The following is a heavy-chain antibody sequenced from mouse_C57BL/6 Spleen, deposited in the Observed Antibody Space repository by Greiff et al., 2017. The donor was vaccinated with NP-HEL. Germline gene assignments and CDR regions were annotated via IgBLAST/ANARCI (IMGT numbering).Heavy chain of an antibody. CDR1: GYTFTDYY. CDR3: ARGSGNYPFAY. J-gene: IGHJ3*01. D-gene: IGHD2-1*01. Sequence: VQLQQSGPELVKPGASVKISCKASGYTFTDYYMNWVKQSHGKSLEWIGDINPNNGGTSYNQKFKGKATLTVDKSSSTAYMELRSLTSEDSAVYYCARGSGNYPFAYWGQGTLVTVSA. CDR2: INPNNGGT. V-gene: IGHV1-26*01.